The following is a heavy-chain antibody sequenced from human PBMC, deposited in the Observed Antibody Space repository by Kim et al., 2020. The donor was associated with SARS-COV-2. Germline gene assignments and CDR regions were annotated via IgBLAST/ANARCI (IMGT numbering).Heavy chain of an antibody. CDR1: GTSLSGYY. CDR3: ALGTTGTGPFAY. J-gene: IGHJ4*02. V-gene: IGHV4-59*01. D-gene: IGHD1-1*01. CDR2: VSYSGAT. Sequence: SETLSLTCTVSGTSLSGYYWSWIRQTPGKGLEWVGYVSYSGATNYSPSFKGRITISIDTSKNQFSLSLSSANTAVYYCALGTTGTGPFAYWGQGRLVTV.